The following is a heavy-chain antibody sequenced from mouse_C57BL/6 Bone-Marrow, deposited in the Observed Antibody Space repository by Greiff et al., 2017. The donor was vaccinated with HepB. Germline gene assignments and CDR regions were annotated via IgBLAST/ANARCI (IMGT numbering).Heavy chain of an antibody. V-gene: IGHV5-4*03. CDR1: GFTFSSYA. D-gene: IGHD2-5*01. J-gene: IGHJ1*03. Sequence: DVMLVESGGGLVKPGGSLKLSCAASGFTFSSYAMSWVRQTPEKRLEWVATISDGGSYTYYPDNVKGRFTISRDNAKNNLYLQMSHLKSEDTAMYYCARSPSLYSNPYWYFDVWGTGTTVTVSS. CDR3: ARSPSLYSNPYWYFDV. CDR2: ISDGGSYT.